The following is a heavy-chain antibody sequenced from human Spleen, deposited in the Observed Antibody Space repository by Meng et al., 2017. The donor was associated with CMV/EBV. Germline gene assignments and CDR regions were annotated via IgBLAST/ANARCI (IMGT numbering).Heavy chain of an antibody. J-gene: IGHJ3*02. D-gene: IGHD1-26*01. CDR1: GFTFSNYW. Sequence: GGSLRLSCAASGFTFSNYWMHWVRQAPGKGLEWVSRSNIDGSSTSYADSVKGRFTISRDNAKNTLYLQMNSLRAEDTAVYYCARVQWELLPDDAFDIWGQGTMVTVSS. CDR2: SNIDGSST. CDR3: ARVQWELLPDDAFDI. V-gene: IGHV3-74*01.